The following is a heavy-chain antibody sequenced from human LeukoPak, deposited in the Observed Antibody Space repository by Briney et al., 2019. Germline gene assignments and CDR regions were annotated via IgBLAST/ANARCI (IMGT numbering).Heavy chain of an antibody. CDR2: IIPIFGTA. J-gene: IGHJ6*02. V-gene: IGHV1-69*05. D-gene: IGHD3-10*01. Sequence: ASVKVSCKASGGTFSSYAISWVRQAPGQGLEWMGGIIPIFGTANYAQKLQGRVTMTTDTSTSTAYMELRSLRSDDTAVYYCARDRDRRKDYYYGMDVWGQGTTVTVSS. CDR3: ARDRDRRKDYYYGMDV. CDR1: GGTFSSYA.